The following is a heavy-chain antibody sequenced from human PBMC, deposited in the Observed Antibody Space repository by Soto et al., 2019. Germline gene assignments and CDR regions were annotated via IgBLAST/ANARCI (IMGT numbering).Heavy chain of an antibody. V-gene: IGHV4-39*07. CDR2: IYYSGST. CDR3: ARRYGWAFDI. Sequence: SVTLSLTCTVSGGSISSSSYYWSRIRKTPRKGLEWIGSIYYSGSTNYNPSLKSRVTVSVDTSKNQFSLKLSSVTAADTAVYYCARRYGWAFDIWGQGTMVTVSS. CDR1: GGSISSSSYY. J-gene: IGHJ3*02. D-gene: IGHD3-16*01.